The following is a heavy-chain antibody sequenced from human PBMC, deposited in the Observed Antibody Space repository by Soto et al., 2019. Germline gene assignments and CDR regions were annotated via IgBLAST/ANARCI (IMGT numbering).Heavy chain of an antibody. CDR3: ARDSYYYDSSGYLDY. D-gene: IGHD3-22*01. V-gene: IGHV1-2*02. Sequence: GASVKVSCKASGYTFTGYHMHWVRQAPGQGLEWMGWINPNSGGTNYAQKFQGRVTMTRDTSISTAYMELSRLRSDDTAVYYCARDSYYYDSSGYLDYWGQGTLVTVSS. J-gene: IGHJ4*02. CDR1: GYTFTGYH. CDR2: INPNSGGT.